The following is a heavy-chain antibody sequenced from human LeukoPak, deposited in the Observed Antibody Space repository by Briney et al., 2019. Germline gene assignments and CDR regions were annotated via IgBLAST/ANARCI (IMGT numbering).Heavy chain of an antibody. J-gene: IGHJ4*02. CDR2: ISGSGGST. D-gene: IGHD6-6*01. Sequence: GGSLRLSCAASGFTFDSYAMSWVRQAPGKGLEWVSAISGSGGSTYYADSVKGRFTISRDNSKNTLYLQMNSLRAEDTAVYYCAKVRIFASEYSSSAEDYWGQGTLVTVSS. V-gene: IGHV3-23*01. CDR1: GFTFDSYA. CDR3: AKVRIFASEYSSSAEDY.